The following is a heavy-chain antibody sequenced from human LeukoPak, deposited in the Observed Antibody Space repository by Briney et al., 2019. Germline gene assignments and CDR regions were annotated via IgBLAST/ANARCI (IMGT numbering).Heavy chain of an antibody. D-gene: IGHD5/OR15-5a*01. CDR2: TYHSDYT. Sequence: SETLSLTCAVSGGSINSSHWWSWVRQSPGKGLEWIGNTYHSDYTNYNPSLKSRATISVDKSKNQLSLKVTSVTAADTAMYYCARDSKSTADAFDNWGQGTMVTVSS. J-gene: IGHJ3*02. CDR1: GGSINSSHW. CDR3: ARDSKSTADAFDN. V-gene: IGHV4-4*02.